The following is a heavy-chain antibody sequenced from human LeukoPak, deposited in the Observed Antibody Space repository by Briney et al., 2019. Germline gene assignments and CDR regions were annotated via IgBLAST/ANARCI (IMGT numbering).Heavy chain of an antibody. V-gene: IGHV1-69*13. Sequence: SVKVSCKASGGTFSSYAISWVRQAPGQGLEWMGGIIPIFGTANYAQKFQGRVTITADESTSTAYMELCSLRSEDTAVYYCARPGIAAAGTVSFDYWGQGTLVTVSS. CDR3: ARPGIAAAGTVSFDY. CDR2: IIPIFGTA. J-gene: IGHJ4*02. D-gene: IGHD6-13*01. CDR1: GGTFSSYA.